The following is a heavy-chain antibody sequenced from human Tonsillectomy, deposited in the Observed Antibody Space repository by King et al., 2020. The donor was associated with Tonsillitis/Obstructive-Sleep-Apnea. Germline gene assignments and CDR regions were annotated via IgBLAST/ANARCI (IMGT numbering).Heavy chain of an antibody. CDR2: IWYDGSNK. Sequence: VQLVESGGGVVQPGRSLRLSCAASGFTFSSYGMHWVRQAPGEGLEWVAVIWYDGSNKYYADSVKGRFTISRDNSRNTLYLQMNSLRAEDTAVYYCAREYCSSTSCYHADYWGQGTLVTVSS. J-gene: IGHJ4*02. D-gene: IGHD2-2*01. V-gene: IGHV3-33*01. CDR3: AREYCSSTSCYHADY. CDR1: GFTFSSYG.